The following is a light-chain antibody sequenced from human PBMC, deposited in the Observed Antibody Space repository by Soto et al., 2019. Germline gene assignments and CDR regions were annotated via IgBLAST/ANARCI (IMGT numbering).Light chain of an antibody. J-gene: IGKJ4*01. CDR1: QSLLSSANNKNY. CDR2: GAS. CDR3: QQYYSGPIT. Sequence: DIVMTQSPDSLAVSLGDRATINCKSSQSLLSSANNKNYLAWYQQKSGQPPKLLIYGASTRQSGVPDRISGSGSETDFTLTISSLQAEDVAIYSCQQYYSGPITFGGGTKVEIK. V-gene: IGKV4-1*01.